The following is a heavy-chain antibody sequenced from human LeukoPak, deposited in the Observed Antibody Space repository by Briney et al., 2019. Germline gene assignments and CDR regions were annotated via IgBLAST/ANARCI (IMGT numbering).Heavy chain of an antibody. Sequence: SETLSLTCTVSGGSISSYYWSWIRQPPGKGLEWIGRIYTSGSTNYNPSLKSRVTISVDTSKNQFSLKLSSVTAADTAVYYCARLVTMVRGGSNWFDPWGQGTLVAVSS. CDR2: IYTSGST. CDR1: GGSISSYY. J-gene: IGHJ5*02. V-gene: IGHV4-4*08. D-gene: IGHD3-10*01. CDR3: ARLVTMVRGGSNWFDP.